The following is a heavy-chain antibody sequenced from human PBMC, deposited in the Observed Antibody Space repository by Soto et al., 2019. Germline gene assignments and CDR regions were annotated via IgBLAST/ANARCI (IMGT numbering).Heavy chain of an antibody. CDR3: ARSTRREYDILTGYYIDYYYYYMDV. J-gene: IGHJ6*03. V-gene: IGHV4-59*08. D-gene: IGHD3-9*01. CDR2: IYYSGST. CDR1: GGSISSYY. Sequence: SETQSLTCTVSGGSISSYYWSWIRQPPGKGLEWIGYIYYSGSTNYNPSLKSRVTISVDTSKNQFSLKLSSVTAADTAVYYCARSTRREYDILTGYYIDYYYYYMDVWGKGTTVTVSS.